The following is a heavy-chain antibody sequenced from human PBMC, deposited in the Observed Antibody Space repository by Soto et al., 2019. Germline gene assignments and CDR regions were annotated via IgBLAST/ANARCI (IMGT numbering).Heavy chain of an antibody. CDR2: ISQDGTIA. V-gene: IGHV3-74*01. CDR1: GFAFGSYW. Sequence: EVQLVESGGGLVQPGGSLRLSCAASGFAFGSYWMHWVRQAPGKGLVWVSRISQDGTIATQADSVKGRFTISRDNAKNTLLLQMYSLRADDTCVYYCLRGQRRWNDVADQWGQGTVVTVSS. J-gene: IGHJ4*02. D-gene: IGHD1-1*01. CDR3: LRGQRRWNDVADQ.